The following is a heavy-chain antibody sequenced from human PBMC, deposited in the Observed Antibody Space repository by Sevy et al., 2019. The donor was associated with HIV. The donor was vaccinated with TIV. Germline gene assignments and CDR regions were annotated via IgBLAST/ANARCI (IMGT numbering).Heavy chain of an antibody. V-gene: IGHV3-30-3*01. J-gene: IGHJ4*02. CDR2: ISYDGSNK. CDR3: ARDLQQWLVRGNYFDY. D-gene: IGHD6-19*01. CDR1: GFTFSSYA. Sequence: GGSLRLSCAASGFTFSSYAMHWVRQAPGKGLEWVAVISYDGSNKYYADSVKGRFTISRDNSKNTLYLQMNSLRAEDTAEYYCARDLQQWLVRGNYFDYWGQGTLVTVSS.